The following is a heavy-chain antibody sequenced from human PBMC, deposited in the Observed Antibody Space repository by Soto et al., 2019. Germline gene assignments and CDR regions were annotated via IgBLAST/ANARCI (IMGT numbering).Heavy chain of an antibody. CDR3: ARDLRGGTYFDS. Sequence: WGSLRLSCAASGFTFRNYGMHWFRQAPGRGLEWVSSITGSSSYIYYADSVRGRFTISRDNARDSLYLQMSSLRAEDTAVYYCARDLRGGTYFDSWGQGTLVTVSS. J-gene: IGHJ4*02. CDR1: GFTFRNYG. D-gene: IGHD1-26*01. V-gene: IGHV3-21*01. CDR2: ITGSSSYI.